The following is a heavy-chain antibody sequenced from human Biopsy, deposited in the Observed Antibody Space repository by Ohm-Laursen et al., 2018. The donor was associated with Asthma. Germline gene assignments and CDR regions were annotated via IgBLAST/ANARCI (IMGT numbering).Heavy chain of an antibody. CDR3: ARHRGYCTGGSCYPDFDY. CDR1: GGTFSSYA. CDR2: IIPIFGIA. J-gene: IGHJ4*02. Sequence: SSVKVSCNASGGTFSSYAISWVRQAPGEGLEWMGGIIPIFGIANYAQKFQGRVTITADKSTSTAYMELRSLRSDDTAVYYCARHRGYCTGGSCYPDFDYWGQGTLVTVSS. V-gene: IGHV1-69*17. D-gene: IGHD2-15*01.